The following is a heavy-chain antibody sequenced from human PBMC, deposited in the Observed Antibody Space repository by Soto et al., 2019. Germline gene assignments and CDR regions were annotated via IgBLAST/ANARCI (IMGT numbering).Heavy chain of an antibody. CDR2: ISSSSTYI. CDR3: ARDQAKSIVVVTAIDY. D-gene: IGHD2-21*02. Sequence: PGGSLRLSCAASGFTFSDYTMNWVRQTPGKGLEWVSSISSSSTYIYYADSVKGRFTISRGNAENSLYLQMNSLRAEDTAVYFCARDQAKSIVVVTAIDYWGQGTLVTVSS. CDR1: GFTFSDYT. J-gene: IGHJ4*02. V-gene: IGHV3-21*01.